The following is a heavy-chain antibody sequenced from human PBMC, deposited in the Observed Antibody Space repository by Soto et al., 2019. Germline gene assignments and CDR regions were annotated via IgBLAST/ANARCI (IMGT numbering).Heavy chain of an antibody. D-gene: IGHD3-3*01. Sequence: QPGGSLRLSCAASGFTFSSYAMSWVRQAPGKGLEWVSAISGSGGSTYYADSVKGRFTISRDNSKNTLYLQMNSLRAEDTAVYYCAKGCGYYDFWSGPLEACGYGMDVWGQGTTVTVSS. CDR1: GFTFSSYA. V-gene: IGHV3-23*01. J-gene: IGHJ6*02. CDR2: ISGSGGST. CDR3: AKGCGYYDFWSGPLEACGYGMDV.